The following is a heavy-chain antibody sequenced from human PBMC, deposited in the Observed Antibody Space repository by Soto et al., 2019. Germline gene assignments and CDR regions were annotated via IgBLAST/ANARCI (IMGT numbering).Heavy chain of an antibody. D-gene: IGHD2-2*01. CDR2: IIPILGIA. J-gene: IGHJ4*02. CDR1: GGTFSSYT. CDR3: ARTATGYCSSTSCTPLVY. V-gene: IGHV1-69*02. Sequence: SVKVSCKASGGTFSSYTISWVRQAPGQGLEWMGRIIPILGIANYAQKFQGRVTITADKSTSTAYMELSSLRSEDTAVYYCARTATGYCSSTSCTPLVYWGQGTLVTV.